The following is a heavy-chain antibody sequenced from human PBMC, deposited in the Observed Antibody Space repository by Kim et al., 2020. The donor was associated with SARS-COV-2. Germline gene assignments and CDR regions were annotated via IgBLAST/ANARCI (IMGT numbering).Heavy chain of an antibody. V-gene: IGHV1-18*01. Sequence: YAQKLQGRVTMTTDTSTSTAYMELRSLRSDDTAVYYCATQPAESPVPTDYWGQGTLVTVSS. D-gene: IGHD2-2*01. CDR3: ATQPAESPVPTDY. J-gene: IGHJ4*02.